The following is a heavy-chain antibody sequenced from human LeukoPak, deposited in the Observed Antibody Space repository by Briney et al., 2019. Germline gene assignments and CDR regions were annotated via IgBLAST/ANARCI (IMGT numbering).Heavy chain of an antibody. J-gene: IGHJ3*02. CDR2: INHSGST. CDR3: ARRERGYSYGCAFDI. CDR1: GGSFSGYY. V-gene: IGHV4-34*01. Sequence: SETLSLTCAVYGGSFSGYYWSWIRQPPGKGLEWIGEINHSGSTNYNPSLKSRVTISVDTSKNQFSLKLSSVTAADTAVYYCARRERGYSYGCAFDIWGQGTMVTVSS. D-gene: IGHD5-18*01.